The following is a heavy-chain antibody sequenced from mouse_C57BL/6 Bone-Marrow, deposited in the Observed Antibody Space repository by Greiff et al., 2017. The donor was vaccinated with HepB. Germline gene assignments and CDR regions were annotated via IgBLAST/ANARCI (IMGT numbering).Heavy chain of an antibody. D-gene: IGHD6-5*01. CDR1: GFTFSNYW. CDR2: IRLKSDNYAT. J-gene: IGHJ2*01. CDR3: TEEGLFSDYFDY. V-gene: IGHV6-3*01. Sequence: EVQGVESGGGLVQPGGSMKLSCVASGFTFSNYWMNWVRQSPEKGLEWVAQIRLKSDNYATHYAESVKGRFTISRDDSKSSVYLQMNNLRAEDTGIYYCTEEGLFSDYFDYWGQGTTLTVSS.